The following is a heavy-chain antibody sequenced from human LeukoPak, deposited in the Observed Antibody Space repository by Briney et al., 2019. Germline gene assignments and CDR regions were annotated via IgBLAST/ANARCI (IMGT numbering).Heavy chain of an antibody. J-gene: IGHJ3*02. Sequence: PGGSLRLSCAASGFTFSTYAMHWDRQAPGKGLEWVAVISYDGSSKYYADSVKGRFTISRDNSKNTLYLQMNSLRAEDTAVYYCARARSSYGYGDAFDIWGQGTMVTVSS. CDR1: GFTFSTYA. V-gene: IGHV3-30*04. CDR2: ISYDGSSK. CDR3: ARARSSYGYGDAFDI. D-gene: IGHD5-18*01.